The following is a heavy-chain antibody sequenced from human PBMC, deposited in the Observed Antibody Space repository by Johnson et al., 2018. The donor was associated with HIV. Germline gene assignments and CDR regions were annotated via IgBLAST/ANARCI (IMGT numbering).Heavy chain of an antibody. CDR2: ISWNSGSI. CDR3: ARDSGGMYSSGWYGLGAFDI. Sequence: VQLVESGGGLVQPGRSLRLSCAASGFTFDDYAMHWVRQAPGKGLEWVSGISWNSGSIGYADSVKGRFTISRENSKNTLYLQMNSLRAEDTAVYYCARDSGGMYSSGWYGLGAFDIWGQGTMVTVSS. D-gene: IGHD6-19*01. V-gene: IGHV3-9*01. CDR1: GFTFDDYA. J-gene: IGHJ3*02.